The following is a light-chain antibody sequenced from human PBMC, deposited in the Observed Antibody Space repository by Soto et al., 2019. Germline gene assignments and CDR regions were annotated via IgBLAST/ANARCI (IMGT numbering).Light chain of an antibody. V-gene: IGLV4-69*01. CDR2: LKSDGSH. CDR1: SGHSSYT. CDR3: QTWGTGIQV. J-gene: IGLJ1*01. Sequence: QLVLTQSPSASASLGASVKLTCTLSSGHSSYTVAWHQQQPEKGPRYLMKLKSDGSHSKGDGIPDRFSGSSSGAERYLTISSLQSEDEADYYCQTWGTGIQVFGTGTKLTVL.